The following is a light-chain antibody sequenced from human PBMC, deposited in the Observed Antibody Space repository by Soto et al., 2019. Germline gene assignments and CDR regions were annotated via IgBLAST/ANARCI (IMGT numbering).Light chain of an antibody. CDR2: KAA. CDR3: QQYNPYST. Sequence: DIQMTQSPSTLSAFEGDRVTITCRASQSISAWLAWYQQKPGKAPKLLIYKAATLASGVPSRFSGSGSGQEFSLTISSLQADEFPTCYCQQYNPYSTFGGGDNVEI. J-gene: IGKJ4*01. CDR1: QSISAW. V-gene: IGKV1-5*03.